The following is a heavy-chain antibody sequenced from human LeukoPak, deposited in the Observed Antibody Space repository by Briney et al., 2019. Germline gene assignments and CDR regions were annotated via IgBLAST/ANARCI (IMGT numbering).Heavy chain of an antibody. CDR3: AREREVLVSHYFDY. D-gene: IGHD4/OR15-4a*01. CDR1: GGSISSGGYS. V-gene: IGHV4-39*07. Sequence: PSETLSLTCAVSGGSISSGGYSWSWIRQPPGKGLEWIGSIYYSGSTYYNPSLKSRVTISVDTSKNQFSLKLSSVPAADTAVYYCAREREVLVSHYFDYWGQGTLVTVSS. CDR2: IYYSGST. J-gene: IGHJ4*02.